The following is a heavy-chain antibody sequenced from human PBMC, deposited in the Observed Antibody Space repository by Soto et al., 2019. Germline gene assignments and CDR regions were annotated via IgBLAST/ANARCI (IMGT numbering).Heavy chain of an antibody. Sequence: DVQLLESGGGLVQPAGSLRLSCAASGFTFSSYAMGWVRQGPGKGLEWVAVVSIGGSTHYADSVRGRFTISRDNPKNTQSLQLNSLTAEDTAVYFCAIRRDAGGHFDYWRQGALVTVSS. V-gene: IGHV3-23*01. D-gene: IGHD1-26*01. CDR3: AIRRDAGGHFDY. CDR1: GFTFSSYA. J-gene: IGHJ4*02. CDR2: VSIGGST.